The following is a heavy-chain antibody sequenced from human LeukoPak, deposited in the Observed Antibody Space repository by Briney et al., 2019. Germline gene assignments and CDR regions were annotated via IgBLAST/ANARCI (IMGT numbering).Heavy chain of an antibody. V-gene: IGHV6-1*01. D-gene: IGHD3-3*01. CDR1: GDSVSSNSAA. J-gene: IGHJ3*02. CDR3: ARSITIFGVAPQGPAFDI. CDR2: TYYRSKWYN. Sequence: SQTLSLTCAISGDSVSSNSAAWNWIRQSPSRGLEWLGRTYYRSKWYNDYAVSVKSRITINPDTSKNQFSLQLNSVTPEDTAVYYCARSITIFGVAPQGPAFDIWGQGTMVTVSS.